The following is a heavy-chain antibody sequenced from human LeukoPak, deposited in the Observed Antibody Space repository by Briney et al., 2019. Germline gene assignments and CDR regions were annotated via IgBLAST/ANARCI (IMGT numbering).Heavy chain of an antibody. J-gene: IGHJ4*02. CDR3: ARTSTNWNGGYFDY. Sequence: SVKVSCKASGGTFISHAISWVRQAPGQGLEWMGGIIPIFGTANYAQKFQGRVTITTDESTSTAYMELSSLRSEDTAVYYCARTSTNWNGGYFDYWGQGTLVTVSS. CDR1: GGTFISHA. CDR2: IIPIFGTA. D-gene: IGHD1-20*01. V-gene: IGHV1-69*05.